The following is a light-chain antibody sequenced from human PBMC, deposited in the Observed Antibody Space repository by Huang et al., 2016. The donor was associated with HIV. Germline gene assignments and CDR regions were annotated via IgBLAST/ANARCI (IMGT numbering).Light chain of an antibody. V-gene: IGKV3-15*01. CDR3: QQYDDWPPRHT. Sequence: EIVLTQSPATLSVSPGETTTLTCKTSQDGHGNLAWYQQRTGQAPRRIWFGGSTRADGSPARFSGGGSEIHFILTIIRLRSEDFGLYYCQQYDDWPPRHTFGQGTRLEMK. CDR1: QDGHGN. J-gene: IGKJ2*01. CDR2: GGS.